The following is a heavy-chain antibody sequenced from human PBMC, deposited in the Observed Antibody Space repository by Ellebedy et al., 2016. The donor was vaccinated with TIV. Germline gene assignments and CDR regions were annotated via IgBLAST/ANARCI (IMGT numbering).Heavy chain of an antibody. Sequence: SGPTLVKPTQTLTLTCTFSGFSLTESGMCVTWIRQPPGKAPEWLALIDWEDDKYYRTSLRTRLTISKDTSKNQVVLTMTNMAPVDTATYYCARTRITAAGQYIDFWGQGTLVTVSS. CDR3: ARTRITAAGQYIDF. CDR1: GFSLTESGMC. CDR2: IDWEDDK. V-gene: IGHV2-70*01. D-gene: IGHD6-13*01. J-gene: IGHJ4*02.